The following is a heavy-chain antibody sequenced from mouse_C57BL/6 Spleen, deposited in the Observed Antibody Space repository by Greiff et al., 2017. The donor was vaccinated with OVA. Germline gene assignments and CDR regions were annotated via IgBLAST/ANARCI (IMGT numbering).Heavy chain of an antibody. V-gene: IGHV1-4*01. J-gene: IGHJ3*01. CDR2: INPSSGYT. D-gene: IGHD2-2*01. Sequence: QVHVKQSGAELARPGASVKMSCKASGYTFTSYTMHWVKQRPGQGLEWIGYINPSSGYTKYNQKFKDKATLTADKSSSTAYMQLSSLTSEDSAVYYCARSLYGYDGAWCAYWGQGTLVTVSA. CDR1: GYTFTSYT. CDR3: ARSLYGYDGAWCAY.